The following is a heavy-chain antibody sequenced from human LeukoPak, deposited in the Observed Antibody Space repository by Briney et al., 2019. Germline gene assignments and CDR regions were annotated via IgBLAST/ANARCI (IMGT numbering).Heavy chain of an antibody. Sequence: GGSLRLSCAASGFTFSSYGMHWVRQAPGKGLEWVAVIWYDGSNKYYADSVKGRFTISRDNSKNTLYLQMNSLRAEDAAVYYCAKKNYDYVWGSYHPDNDAFDIWGQGTMVTVSS. CDR1: GFTFSSYG. CDR3: AKKNYDYVWGSYHPDNDAFDI. V-gene: IGHV3-33*06. CDR2: IWYDGSNK. J-gene: IGHJ3*02. D-gene: IGHD3-16*02.